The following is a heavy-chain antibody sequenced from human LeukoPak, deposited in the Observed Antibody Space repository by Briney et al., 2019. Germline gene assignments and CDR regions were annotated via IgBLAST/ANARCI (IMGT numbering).Heavy chain of an antibody. V-gene: IGHV4-39*01. J-gene: IGHJ4*02. CDR3: ARRPDEIGFEH. Sequence: PSETLSLTCTVSGGSISSSGYYWGWIRQPPGKGLEWIGTLYYSGTTYYNPSLKSRVTISVDTSKKHLSLKLTSVTAADTAVYYCARRPDEIGFEHWGQGTLVVVSS. CDR2: LYYSGTT. CDR1: GGSISSSGYY. D-gene: IGHD3-22*01.